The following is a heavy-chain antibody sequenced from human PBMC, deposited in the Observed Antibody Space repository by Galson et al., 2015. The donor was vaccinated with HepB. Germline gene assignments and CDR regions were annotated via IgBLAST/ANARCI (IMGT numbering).Heavy chain of an antibody. D-gene: IGHD2-2*02. CDR1: GYTFTSYG. CDR3: ASTIRYCSSTSCYKPDDAFDI. CDR2: ISAYNGNT. J-gene: IGHJ3*02. V-gene: IGHV1-18*01. Sequence: QSGAEVKKPGASVKVSCKASGYTFTSYGISWVRQAPGQGLEWMGWISAYNGNTNYAQKLQGRVTMTTDTSTSTAYMEPSSLRSEDTAVYYCASTIRYCSSTSCYKPDDAFDIWGQGTMVTVSS.